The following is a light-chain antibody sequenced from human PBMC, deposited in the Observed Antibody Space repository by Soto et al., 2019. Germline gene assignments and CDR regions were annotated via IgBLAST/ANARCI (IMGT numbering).Light chain of an antibody. V-gene: IGLV2-23*01. CDR1: SRNVGSYNL. J-gene: IGLJ1*01. CDR2: EGS. CDR3: CSYAGSGTYV. Sequence: QSVLTQPASVSGSPGQSITISCTGTSRNVGSYNLVSWYQQYPGKAPKLMIYEGSKRHSGVSNRFSGSKSGNTASLRISGLQDEDEAVYYCCSYAGSGTYVFATGTKLTVL.